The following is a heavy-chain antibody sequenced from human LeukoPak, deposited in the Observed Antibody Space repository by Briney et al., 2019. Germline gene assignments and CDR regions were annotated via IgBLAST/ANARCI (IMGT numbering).Heavy chain of an antibody. Sequence: ASVKVSCKASGYTFTSYDINWVRQATGQGLEWMGWMNPNSGNTGYAQKFQGRVTMTRNTSISTAYMELSSLRSEDTAVYYCARAASYSSSGKTRKNYYFDYWGQGTLVTVSS. V-gene: IGHV1-8*01. CDR1: GYTFTSYD. J-gene: IGHJ4*02. CDR2: MNPNSGNT. D-gene: IGHD6-13*01. CDR3: ARAASYSSSGKTRKNYYFDY.